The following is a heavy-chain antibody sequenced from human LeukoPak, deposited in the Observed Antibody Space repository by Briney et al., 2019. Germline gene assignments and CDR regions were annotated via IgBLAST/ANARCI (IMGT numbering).Heavy chain of an antibody. CDR3: ARQRQDIVVVRAAIEAFYYYMDV. Sequence: GESLKISCKGSGYSFTSYWIGWVRQMPGKGLEWMGIIYPGDSDTRYSPSFQGQVTISADKSISTAYLQWSSLKASDTAMYYCARQRQDIVVVRAAIEAFYYYMDVWGKGTTVTVSS. CDR1: GYSFTSYW. J-gene: IGHJ6*03. D-gene: IGHD2-2*02. V-gene: IGHV5-51*01. CDR2: IYPGDSDT.